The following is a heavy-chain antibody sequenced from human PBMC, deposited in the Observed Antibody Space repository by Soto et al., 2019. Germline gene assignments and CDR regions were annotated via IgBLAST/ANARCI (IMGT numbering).Heavy chain of an antibody. Sequence: QVQLVQSGAEVKKPGSSVKVSCKASGGTFSSYAISWVRQATGQGLEWMGGIIPIFGTANYAQKFQGRVTITADESTSTAYMELSCLRSEDTAVYYCARPGGYYHYYGMDVWGQGTTVTVSS. J-gene: IGHJ6*02. CDR3: ARPGGYYHYYGMDV. CDR2: IIPIFGTA. V-gene: IGHV1-69*01. D-gene: IGHD3-10*01. CDR1: GGTFSSYA.